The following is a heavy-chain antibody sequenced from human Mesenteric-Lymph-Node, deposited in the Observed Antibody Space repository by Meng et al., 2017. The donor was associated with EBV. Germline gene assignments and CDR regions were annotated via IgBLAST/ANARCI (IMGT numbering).Heavy chain of an antibody. CDR3: ASAQCSGGGCPGGS. CDR1: GGSISSSNW. CDR2: IYHSGIT. Sequence: VLLQEPGPGLVNPSGTLSLTCAVSGGSISSSNWWSWVRQPPGKGLEWIGEIYHSGITNYNPSLSSRVTMSVDKSKNQFSLNLISLTAADTAVYYCASAQCSGGGCPGGSWGQGTLVTVSS. V-gene: IGHV4-4*02. J-gene: IGHJ5*02. D-gene: IGHD2-15*01.